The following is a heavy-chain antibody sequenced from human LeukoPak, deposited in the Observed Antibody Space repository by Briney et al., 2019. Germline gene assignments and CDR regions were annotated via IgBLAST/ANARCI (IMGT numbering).Heavy chain of an antibody. J-gene: IGHJ4*02. CDR3: AKNYDFLTGYAN. D-gene: IGHD3-9*01. CDR2: VNPNSGNT. CDR1: GGTFSSYA. Sequence: ASVKVSCKASGGTFSSYAISWVRQAPGQGLEWMGWVNPNSGNTRYAQKFQGRVTMTRNTSISTAYMELSSLRSEDTAVYYCAKNYDFLTGYANWGQGTLVTVSS. V-gene: IGHV1-8*02.